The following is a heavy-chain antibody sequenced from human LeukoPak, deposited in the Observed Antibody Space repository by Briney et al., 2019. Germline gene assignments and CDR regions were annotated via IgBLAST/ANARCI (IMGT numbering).Heavy chain of an antibody. Sequence: AASVKVSCKASGYTFTGYYMHWVRQAPGQGLEWMGWINPNIGGTNYAQKFQGRVTMTRDTSISTAYMELSRLRSDDTAVYYCARDRQARQAIFVVVPAAVDYWGQGTLVTVSS. D-gene: IGHD2-2*01. J-gene: IGHJ4*02. V-gene: IGHV1-2*02. CDR1: GYTFTGYY. CDR3: ARDRQARQAIFVVVPAAVDY. CDR2: INPNIGGT.